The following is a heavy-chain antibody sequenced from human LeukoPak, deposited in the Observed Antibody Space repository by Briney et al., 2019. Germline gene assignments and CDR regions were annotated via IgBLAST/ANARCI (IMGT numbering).Heavy chain of an antibody. Sequence: GESLKISCKGSGYSFTSYWIGWVRQMPGRGLEWMGITYPGDSDTRYSPSFQGQVTISADKSISTAYLQWSSLKASDTAMYYCARSLGGGYDWDPSTFDYWGQGTLVTVSS. D-gene: IGHD5-12*01. CDR3: ARSLGGGYDWDPSTFDY. V-gene: IGHV5-51*01. J-gene: IGHJ4*02. CDR2: TYPGDSDT. CDR1: GYSFTSYW.